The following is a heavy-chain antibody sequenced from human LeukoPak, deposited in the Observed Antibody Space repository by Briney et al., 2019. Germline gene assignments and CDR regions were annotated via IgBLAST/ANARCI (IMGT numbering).Heavy chain of an antibody. D-gene: IGHD3-10*01. CDR2: ISHSGST. V-gene: IGHV4-4*02. CDR1: GGSISSSNW. J-gene: IGHJ4*02. Sequence: PSETLSLTCAVSGGSISSSNWWSWVRLPPGKGLEWIGEISHSGSTNHNPSLKSRVTISVDTSKNQFSLKLTSVTAADTGVYFCAREQNYYSSRSFLGGIDYWGQGTLVTVSS. CDR3: AREQNYYSSRSFLGGIDY.